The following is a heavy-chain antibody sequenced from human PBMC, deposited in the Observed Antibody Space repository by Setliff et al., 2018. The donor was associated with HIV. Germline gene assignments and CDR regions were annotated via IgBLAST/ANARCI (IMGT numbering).Heavy chain of an antibody. Sequence: PSVKVSCKASGYTLTNYGISWVRQAPGQGLEWMGWLRTGTGDTSYSVKFQGRLTITRDTSANTAYMELSNLRSEDTAVYYCVRRATAAEVFDYWGQGTLVTVSS. CDR1: GYTLTNYG. D-gene: IGHD6-13*01. CDR3: VRRATAAEVFDY. CDR2: LRTGTGDT. V-gene: IGHV1-18*01. J-gene: IGHJ4*02.